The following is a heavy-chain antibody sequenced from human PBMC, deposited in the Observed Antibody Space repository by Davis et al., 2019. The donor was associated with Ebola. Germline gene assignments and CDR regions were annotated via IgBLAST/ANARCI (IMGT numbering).Heavy chain of an antibody. V-gene: IGHV4-34*01. CDR3: SGSGYVQRKYYYYYGMDV. Sequence: SETLSLTCAVYGGSFSGYSWSWIRHPPGKGLEWIGEINHSGCTNYNPSLKSRVTISVDTSKNQFSLKLSSVTAADTAVYYCSGSGYVQRKYYYYYGMDVWGQGTTVTVSS. CDR1: GGSFSGYS. J-gene: IGHJ6*02. CDR2: INHSGCT. D-gene: IGHD5-12*01.